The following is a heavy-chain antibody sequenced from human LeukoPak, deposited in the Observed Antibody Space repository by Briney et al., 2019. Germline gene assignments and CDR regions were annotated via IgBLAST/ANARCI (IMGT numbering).Heavy chain of an antibody. J-gene: IGHJ4*02. CDR3: ARVQRDGDYVCY. CDR1: GGTFSSYA. V-gene: IGHV1-69*05. D-gene: IGHD4-17*01. Sequence: ASVKVSCKASGGTFSSYAISWVRQAPGQGLEWMGRIIPIFGTANYAQKFQGRVTITTDGSTSTAYMELSSLRSEDTAVYYCARVQRDGDYVCYWGQGTLVTVSS. CDR2: IIPIFGTA.